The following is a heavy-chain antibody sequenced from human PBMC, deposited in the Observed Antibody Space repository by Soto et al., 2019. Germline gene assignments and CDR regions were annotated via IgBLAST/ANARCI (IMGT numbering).Heavy chain of an antibody. CDR2: INPNNGKT. J-gene: IGHJ4*02. CDR3: ARDTTGYLTADH. V-gene: IGHV1-18*01. CDR1: GYTFTSCD. D-gene: IGHD5-12*01. Sequence: ASVKVSCKTSGYTFTSCDITWVRQASGQGLEWMGWINPNNGKTNYAQKFQGRVTVTTDTSTSTAYIELRSLTSEDTAVYYCARDTTGYLTADHWGQGTLVTVSS.